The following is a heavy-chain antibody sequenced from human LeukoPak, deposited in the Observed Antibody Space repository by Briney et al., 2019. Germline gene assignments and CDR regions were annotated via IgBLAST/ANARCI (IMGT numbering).Heavy chain of an antibody. CDR1: GGSISSSYYY. CDR3: ARFARRGSYIDY. CDR2: IYYSGST. J-gene: IGHJ4*02. V-gene: IGHV4-39*07. Sequence: PSETLSLTCTVSGGSISSSYYYWGWIRQPPGKGLEWIGSIYYSGSTYYNPSLKSRVTISVDTSKNQFSLKLRSVTAADTAVYYCARFARRGSYIDYWGQGTLVTVSS. D-gene: IGHD1-26*01.